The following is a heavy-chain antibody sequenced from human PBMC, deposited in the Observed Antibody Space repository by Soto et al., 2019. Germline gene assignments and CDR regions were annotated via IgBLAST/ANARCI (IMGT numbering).Heavy chain of an antibody. CDR3: AMEYCSSTSCYRDY. CDR1: GGTFSSYT. CDR2: IIPILGIA. D-gene: IGHD2-2*02. Sequence: QVQLVQSGAEVKKPGSSVKVSCKASGGTFSSYTISWVRQAPGQGLEWMGRIIPILGIANYAQKFQGRVTITADKSTSTAYMELSSLRAEDRAVYYCAMEYCSSTSCYRDYWGQGNLVTVSS. J-gene: IGHJ4*02. V-gene: IGHV1-69*02.